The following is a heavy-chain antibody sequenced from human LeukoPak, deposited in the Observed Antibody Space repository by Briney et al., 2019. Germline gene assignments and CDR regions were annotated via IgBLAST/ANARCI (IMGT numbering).Heavy chain of an antibody. V-gene: IGHV4-59*08. D-gene: IGHD2-2*01. Sequence: KPSETLSLTCTVSGGSISSYYWSWIRQPPGKGLEWIGYIYYSGSTNYNPSLKSRVTISVDTSKNQFSLKLSSVTAADTAVYYCARTQYCSGTSCYLDYWGQGTLVTVSS. CDR2: IYYSGST. CDR1: GGSISSYY. CDR3: ARTQYCSGTSCYLDY. J-gene: IGHJ4*02.